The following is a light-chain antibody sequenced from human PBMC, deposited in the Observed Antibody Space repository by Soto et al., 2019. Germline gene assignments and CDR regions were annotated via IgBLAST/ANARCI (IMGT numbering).Light chain of an antibody. CDR1: QSIFINY. V-gene: IGKV3-20*01. Sequence: EVMLTQSPGTLSLSPGERATLSCRASQSIFINYLAWYQQKSGQAPRLLIYGASNSATGIPARFSGTWSGTDFTLTISRLEPEDFAVYYCQQYSTSPRTFGQGTKVEFK. CDR3: QQYSTSPRT. J-gene: IGKJ1*01. CDR2: GAS.